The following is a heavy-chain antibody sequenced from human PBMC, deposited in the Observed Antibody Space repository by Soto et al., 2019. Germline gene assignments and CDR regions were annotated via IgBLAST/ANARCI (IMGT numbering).Heavy chain of an antibody. CDR1: GFNMVNYA. V-gene: IGHV3-23*03. CDR2: LYIGGGTT. CDR3: ARTIIHYYFDS. J-gene: IGHJ4*02. Sequence: GGSLRLSCVGSGFNMVNYAMTWVRQAPGKGLEWVLLLYIGGGTTHSEDSVEGRVTVSRDNSKNTMYLQISSLRDEDTAVYYCARTIIHYYFDSWGQGALVTVSS.